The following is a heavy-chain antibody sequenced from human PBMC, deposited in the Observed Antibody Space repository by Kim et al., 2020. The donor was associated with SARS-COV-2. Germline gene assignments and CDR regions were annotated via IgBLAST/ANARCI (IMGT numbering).Heavy chain of an antibody. CDR3: AKMIVVVVAATLYFDY. D-gene: IGHD2-15*01. J-gene: IGHJ4*02. V-gene: IGHV3-23*01. Sequence: SVKGRFTTSRDNTKNTLYLQMNSLRAEDTAVYYCAKMIVVVVAATLYFDYWGQGTLVTVSS.